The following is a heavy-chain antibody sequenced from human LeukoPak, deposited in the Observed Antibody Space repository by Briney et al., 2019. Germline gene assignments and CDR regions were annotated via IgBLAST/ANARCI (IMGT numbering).Heavy chain of an antibody. V-gene: IGHV3-30-3*02. D-gene: IGHD4-17*01. CDR3: AKSPGLRNFDY. J-gene: IGHJ4*02. CDR1: GFTFSSYA. Sequence: GGSLRLSCAASGFTFSSYAMHWVRQAPGKGLEWVAVISYDGSNKYYADSVKGRFTISRDNSKNTLYLQMNSLRAEDTAVYYCAKSPGLRNFDYWGQGTLVTVSS. CDR2: ISYDGSNK.